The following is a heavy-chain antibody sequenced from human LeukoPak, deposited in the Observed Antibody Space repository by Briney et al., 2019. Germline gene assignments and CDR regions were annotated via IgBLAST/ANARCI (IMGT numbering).Heavy chain of an antibody. CDR3: ARDIMITFGGVMPASNWFDP. CDR1: GYTFTSYA. CDR2: INTNTGNP. V-gene: IGHV7-4-1*02. Sequence: GASVKVSCKASGYTFTSYAMNWMRQAPGQGLEWMGWINTNTGNPTYAQGFTGRFVFSLDTSVSTAYLQISSLKAEDTAVYYCARDIMITFGGVMPASNWFDPWGQGTLVTVSS. J-gene: IGHJ5*02. D-gene: IGHD3-16*01.